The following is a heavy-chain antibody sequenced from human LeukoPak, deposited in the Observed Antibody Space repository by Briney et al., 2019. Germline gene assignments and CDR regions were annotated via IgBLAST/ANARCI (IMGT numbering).Heavy chain of an antibody. CDR3: TRIYLLYHAFDI. CDR2: IRSKAYGGTT. D-gene: IGHD3-16*01. Sequence: PGGSLRLSCTASGFTFGDYAMSWVRQAPGKGLEWVGFIRSKAYGGTTEYAASVKGRFTISRDDSKSIAYLQMNSLKTEDTAVYYCTRIYLLYHAFDIWGQGTMVTVSS. J-gene: IGHJ3*02. CDR1: GFTFGDYA. V-gene: IGHV3-49*04.